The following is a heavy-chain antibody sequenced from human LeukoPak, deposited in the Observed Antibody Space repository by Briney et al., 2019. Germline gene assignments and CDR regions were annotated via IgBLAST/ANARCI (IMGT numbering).Heavy chain of an antibody. CDR2: IHYTGST. Sequence: PSETLSLTCTVSGDSISSGPYFWGWIRQPPGKGLEWIGNIHYTGSTYYKSSLRSRVTMSVDTSKNQFSLMLSSVTAADTAMYYCARLDGGQLGHCCSTSCNGAFDIWGQGAMVTVSS. CDR3: ARLDGGQLGHCCSTSCNGAFDI. CDR1: GDSISSGPYF. D-gene: IGHD2-2*01. V-gene: IGHV4-39*07. J-gene: IGHJ3*02.